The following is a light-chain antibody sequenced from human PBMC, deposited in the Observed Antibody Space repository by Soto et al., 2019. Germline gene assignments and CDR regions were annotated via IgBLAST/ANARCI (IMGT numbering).Light chain of an antibody. CDR3: SSFSSSSTPYV. V-gene: IGLV2-14*01. Sequence: QSALTQPASVSGSPGQPITISCTGTSSDVGGYKYVSWYQQHPGKAPKLMIFEVNSRPSGVSNRFSGSKSGNTASLTISGLRAEDEADYYCSSFSSSSTPYVFGTGTKVTVL. J-gene: IGLJ1*01. CDR2: EVN. CDR1: SSDVGGYKY.